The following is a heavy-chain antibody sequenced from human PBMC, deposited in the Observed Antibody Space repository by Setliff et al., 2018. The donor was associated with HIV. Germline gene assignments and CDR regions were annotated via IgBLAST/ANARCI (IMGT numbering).Heavy chain of an antibody. CDR3: AKERLYGSGRAFDY. V-gene: IGHV3-23*01. J-gene: IGHJ4*02. D-gene: IGHD3-10*01. CDR2: IRGSGSGDTT. Sequence: GGSLRLSCAASGFIFSSYAMTWVRQAPGKGLEWVSTIRGSGSGDTTHYADFVKGRFTISRDNFKNTLYLQMDSLRAEDTALYYCAKERLYGSGRAFDYWGQGTLVTVSS. CDR1: GFIFSSYA.